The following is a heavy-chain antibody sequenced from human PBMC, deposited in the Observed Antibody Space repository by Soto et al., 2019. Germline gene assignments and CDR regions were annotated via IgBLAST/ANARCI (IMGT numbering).Heavy chain of an antibody. CDR3: ARVPVRDYCGGDCYNPNFDY. V-gene: IGHV4-61*01. CDR2: IYYSGST. D-gene: IGHD2-21*02. J-gene: IGHJ4*02. CDR1: GGSVSSGRYY. Sequence: SATLAITRTVSGGSVSSGRYYWSWVRQPPGKGLGGIGYIYYSGSTNYNPSLKSRVTISVDTSKNQFSLKLSSVTAADTAVYYCARVPVRDYCGGDCYNPNFDYWGQGTLVTVSS.